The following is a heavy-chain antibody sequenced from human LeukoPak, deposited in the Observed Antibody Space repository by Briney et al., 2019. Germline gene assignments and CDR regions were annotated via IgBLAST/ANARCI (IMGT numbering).Heavy chain of an antibody. V-gene: IGHV3-23*01. Sequence: PGGSLRLSCAASRFTFGSYAMSWVRQAPGKGLEWVSGISGSGDDTFYADSVKGRFTISRDNSKNTLYLQMSSLRAEDTAVYFCAKERGGWSPERFDYWGQGTLVTVSS. J-gene: IGHJ4*02. CDR1: RFTFGSYA. CDR2: ISGSGDDT. D-gene: IGHD6-19*01. CDR3: AKERGGWSPERFDY.